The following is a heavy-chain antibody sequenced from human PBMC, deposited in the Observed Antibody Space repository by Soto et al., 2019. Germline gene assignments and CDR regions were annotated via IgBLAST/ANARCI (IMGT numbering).Heavy chain of an antibody. J-gene: IGHJ4*02. Sequence: QVQLQQWGAGLLKPSETLSLTCAVYGGSFSGYDWTWIRQPPGTGLEWIGEINHSGSSNYNPSLKSRVTISVDTSKNQFSLKLTSVTAADMAVYYCARDKITGLFDYWGQGTLVTVSS. CDR1: GGSFSGYD. CDR2: INHSGSS. D-gene: IGHD2-8*02. V-gene: IGHV4-34*01. CDR3: ARDKITGLFDY.